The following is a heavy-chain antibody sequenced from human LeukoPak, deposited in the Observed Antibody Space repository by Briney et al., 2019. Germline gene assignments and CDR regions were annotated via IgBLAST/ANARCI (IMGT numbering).Heavy chain of an antibody. CDR3: ATDAYGDYIAEYFQH. J-gene: IGHJ1*01. CDR1: GFTVSSNY. CDR2: IYNDDNT. Sequence: PGGSLRLSCAASGFTVSSNYMSWVRQAPGKGLEWVSIIYNDDNTYYADSVKGRFTISRDNSKNTLYLQMNSLRAEDTAVYYCATDAYGDYIAEYFQHWGQGTLVTVSS. D-gene: IGHD4-17*01. V-gene: IGHV3-53*01.